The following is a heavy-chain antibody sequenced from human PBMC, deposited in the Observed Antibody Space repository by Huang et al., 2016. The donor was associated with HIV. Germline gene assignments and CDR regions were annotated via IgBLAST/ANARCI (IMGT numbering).Heavy chain of an antibody. CDR2: IADDGSSK. J-gene: IGHJ4*02. CDR3: AKDGRGSGTYYDYFEY. V-gene: IGHV3-30*18. CDR1: GFTFNKFD. D-gene: IGHD1-26*01. Sequence: QVQLVESGGGVVQPGRSLRLSCAAFGFTFNKFDMHWVRQARGKGREVGAIIADDGSSKNHADSVKGRFTISRDNSKNTVYLQMNSLRVEDTAVYYCAKDGRGSGTYYDYFEYWGQGTLVTVSS.